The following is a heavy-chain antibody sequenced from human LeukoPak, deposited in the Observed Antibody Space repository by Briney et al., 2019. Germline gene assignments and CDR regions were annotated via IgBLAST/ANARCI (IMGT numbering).Heavy chain of an antibody. D-gene: IGHD2-15*01. Sequence: ASVKVSCKASGYTFTGYYMHWVRQAPGQGLEWMGWINPNSGGTNYAQKFQGRVTMTRDMSTTTVFMELTSLRIDDTAMYYCARGFCSGGSCYFSDYWGQGTLVTVSS. CDR1: GYTFTGYY. J-gene: IGHJ4*02. CDR2: INPNSGGT. CDR3: ARGFCSGGSCYFSDY. V-gene: IGHV1-2*02.